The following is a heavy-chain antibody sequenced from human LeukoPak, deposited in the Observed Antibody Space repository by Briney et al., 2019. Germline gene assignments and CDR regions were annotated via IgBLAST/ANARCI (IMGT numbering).Heavy chain of an antibody. J-gene: IGHJ4*02. CDR2: INSDGINT. D-gene: IGHD3-10*01. CDR1: GFTFSNYW. Sequence: PGGSLRLSCAASGFTFSNYWMHWVRQAPGKGLVWVSRINSDGINTSYADSVKGRFTISRDNAKNTLNLQMNSLRAEDTAVYYCARVLWFGEPPDYWGQGTLVTVSS. V-gene: IGHV3-74*01. CDR3: ARVLWFGEPPDY.